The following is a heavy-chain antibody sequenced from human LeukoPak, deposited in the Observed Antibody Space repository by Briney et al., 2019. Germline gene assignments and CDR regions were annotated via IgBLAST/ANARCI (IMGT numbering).Heavy chain of an antibody. D-gene: IGHD6-6*01. CDR1: GYTFTSYY. Sequence: ASVKVSCKASGYTFTSYYMHWVRQAPGQGLEWMGIINPSGGSTSYAQKFQGRVTMTRDTSTSTVYMELSSLRSEDTAVYYCAKDVAARTSYYYYYMDVWGKGTTVTVSS. CDR2: INPSGGST. V-gene: IGHV1-46*01. CDR3: AKDVAARTSYYYYYMDV. J-gene: IGHJ6*03.